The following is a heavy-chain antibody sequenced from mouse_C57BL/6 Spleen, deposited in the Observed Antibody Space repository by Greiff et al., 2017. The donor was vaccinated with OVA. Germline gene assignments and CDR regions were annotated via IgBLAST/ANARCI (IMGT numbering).Heavy chain of an antibody. J-gene: IGHJ2*01. CDR2: IYPSDSET. V-gene: IGHV1-61*01. CDR1: GYTFTSYW. Sequence: QVQLKQPGAELVRPGSSVKLSCKASGYTFTSYWMDWVKQRPGQGLEWIGNIYPSDSETHYNQKFKDKATLTVDKSSSTAYMQLSSLTSEDSAVYYCARRVTTGDYWGQGTTLTVSS. CDR3: ARRVTTGDY. D-gene: IGHD2-2*01.